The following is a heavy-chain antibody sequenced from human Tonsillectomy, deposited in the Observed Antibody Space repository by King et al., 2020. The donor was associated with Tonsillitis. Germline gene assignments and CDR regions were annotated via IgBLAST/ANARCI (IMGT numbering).Heavy chain of an antibody. J-gene: IGHJ4*02. CDR2: INPESGDT. V-gene: IGHV1-2*02. Sequence: QLVQSGAEMKKPGASVKVSCKASGYTFIGYYIHWVRQAPGQGLEWMGWINPESGDTKYAQKFQDRVTMTRDTSISTAYMELSRLRFDDTAIYYCARDTEPLRGGPLPVVGDYWGQGTLVTVSS. D-gene: IGHD2-2*01. CDR3: ARDTEPLRGGPLPVVGDY. CDR1: GYTFIGYY.